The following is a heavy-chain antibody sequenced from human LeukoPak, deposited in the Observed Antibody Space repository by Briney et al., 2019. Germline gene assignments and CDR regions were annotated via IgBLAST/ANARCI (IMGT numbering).Heavy chain of an antibody. V-gene: IGHV4-61*02. J-gene: IGHJ6*03. Sequence: SETLSLTCTVSGGSISSGSYYWSWIRQPAGKGLEWIGRIYTSGSTNYNPSLKSRVTISVDTSKNQFSLKPSSVTAADTAVYYCARGVVPAARVYYYYYMDVWGKGTTVTVSS. CDR3: ARGVVPAARVYYYYYMDV. D-gene: IGHD2-2*01. CDR1: GGSISSGSYY. CDR2: IYTSGST.